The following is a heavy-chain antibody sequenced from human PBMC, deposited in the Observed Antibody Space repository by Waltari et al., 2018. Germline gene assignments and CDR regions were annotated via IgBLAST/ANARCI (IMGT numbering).Heavy chain of an antibody. J-gene: IGHJ4*02. CDR3: STRHY. CDR1: GFTVSNNY. V-gene: IGHV3-66*01. Sequence: EVQLVESGGDLVQPGGSLRLSCAASGFTVSNNYMGWVRQAPGKGLEGVSLIYSGGTTYYADSVKGRFTISRDKSNNTLYLQINSLRAEDTSVYYCSTRHYWGQGTLVTVSS. CDR2: IYSGGTT.